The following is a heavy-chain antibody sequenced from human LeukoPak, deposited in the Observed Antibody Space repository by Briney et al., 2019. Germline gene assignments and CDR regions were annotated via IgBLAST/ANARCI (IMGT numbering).Heavy chain of an antibody. CDR1: GFSVSSDY. V-gene: IGHV3-53*01. J-gene: IGHJ4*02. CDR2: IYSGGTT. Sequence: GGSLRLSCAASGFSVSSDYMTWVRQAPGKGLEWVSTIYSGGTTYYADSVKGRFTISRDKSKNTLYLQMNSLRAEDTAVYYCSGGGFAVIDYWGQGTLVTVSS. D-gene: IGHD3-16*01. CDR3: SGGGFAVIDY.